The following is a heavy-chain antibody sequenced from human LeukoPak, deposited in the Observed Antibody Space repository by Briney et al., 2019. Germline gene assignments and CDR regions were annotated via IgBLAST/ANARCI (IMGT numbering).Heavy chain of an antibody. CDR2: ISGSGGST. D-gene: IGHD3-22*01. Sequence: GGSLRLSCAASGFTFSSYAMSWVRQAPGKGLEWVSTISGSGGSTYYADSVKGRFTISRDNAKNSLYLQMNSLRAEDTAVYYCARDPYYYDSSGLADYWGQGTLVTVSS. CDR1: GFTFSSYA. CDR3: ARDPYYYDSSGLADY. V-gene: IGHV3-23*01. J-gene: IGHJ4*02.